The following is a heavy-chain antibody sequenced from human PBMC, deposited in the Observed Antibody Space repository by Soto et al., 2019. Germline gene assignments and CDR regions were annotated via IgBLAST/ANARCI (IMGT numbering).Heavy chain of an antibody. CDR3: ARGTVEDSSGWATYFDY. D-gene: IGHD6-19*01. CDR1: GFTFSGYS. V-gene: IGHV3-64*01. CDR2: INTNGVNT. J-gene: IGHJ4*02. Sequence: EVQLVESGGGLVQPGGSLRLSCAASGFTFSGYSMFWVRQAPGKGLEYVSAINTNGVNTFYAKSVKGRFTISRDNSKNTMYIQMGSLTAEDMAVYYCARGTVEDSSGWATYFDYWGQGTLVTVSS.